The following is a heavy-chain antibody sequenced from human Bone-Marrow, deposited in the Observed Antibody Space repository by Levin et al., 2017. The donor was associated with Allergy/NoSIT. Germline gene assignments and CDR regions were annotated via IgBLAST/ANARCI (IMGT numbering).Heavy chain of an antibody. CDR2: TYYRSKWSN. CDR3: VRGAKSGFDY. D-gene: IGHD1-26*01. Sequence: SQTLSLTCAISGDSVSTSSVAWNWIRQSPSRGLEWLGRTYYRSKWSNDYAVSVKSRITINPDTSRNQFSLQLNSVTPEDTAVYYCVRGAKSGFDYWGQGTLLTVSS. CDR1: GDSVSTSSVA. J-gene: IGHJ4*02. V-gene: IGHV6-1*01.